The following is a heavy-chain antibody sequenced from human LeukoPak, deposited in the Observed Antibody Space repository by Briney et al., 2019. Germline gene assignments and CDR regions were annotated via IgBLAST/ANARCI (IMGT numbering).Heavy chain of an antibody. V-gene: IGHV4-61*01. Sequence: SGTLSLTCTVSGGSVCSGSHYWSWIRQPPGKGLEWIGYIYYSGSTKYNPSLKSRVTISVDTSKNQFSLKLSSVTAADTGVYYCARGPTGVFDYWGQGTLVTVSS. D-gene: IGHD7-27*01. CDR1: GGSVCSGSHY. J-gene: IGHJ4*02. CDR3: ARGPTGVFDY. CDR2: IYYSGST.